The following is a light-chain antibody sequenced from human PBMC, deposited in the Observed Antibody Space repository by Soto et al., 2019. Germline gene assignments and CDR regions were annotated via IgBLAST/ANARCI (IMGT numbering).Light chain of an antibody. CDR2: GAS. Sequence: EILFAQSPGTTSLSPGERATLSGRAIRDIGSSNVAWYQHKPGLAPRLLLYGASSRATGIPDRFSGGGSGTDFTLTISRLEPEDFGVYYCQHYQTFLPLTFGGGTKVDIK. J-gene: IGKJ4*01. CDR1: RDIGSSN. CDR3: QHYQTFLPLT. V-gene: IGKV3-20*01.